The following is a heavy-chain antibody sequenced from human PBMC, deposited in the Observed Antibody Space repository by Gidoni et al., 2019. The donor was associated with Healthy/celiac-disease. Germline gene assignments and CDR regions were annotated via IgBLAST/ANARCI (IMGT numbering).Heavy chain of an antibody. D-gene: IGHD1-1*01. CDR1: GGSFSGYY. V-gene: IGHV4-34*01. J-gene: IGHJ4*02. CDR2: INHSGST. CDR3: ARESGTTGEDY. Sequence: QVQLQQWGAGLLKPSETLSLTCAVYGGSFSGYYWSWIRQPPGKGLEWIGEINHSGSTNYNPSLKSRVIISVDTSKNQFSLKLSSVTAADTAVYYCARESGTTGEDYWDQGTLVTVSS.